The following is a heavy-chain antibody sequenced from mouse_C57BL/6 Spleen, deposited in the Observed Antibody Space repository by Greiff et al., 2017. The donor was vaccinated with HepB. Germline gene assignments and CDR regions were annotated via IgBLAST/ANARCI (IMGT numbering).Heavy chain of an antibody. Sequence: EVKLVESGGGLVKPGGSLKLSCAASGFTFSSYAMSWVRQTPEKRLEWVATISDGGSYTYYPDNVKGRFTISRDNAKNNLYLQMSHLKSEDTAMYYCARDWTMSNYWYFDVWTTGTTVTVSS. J-gene: IGHJ1*03. CDR1: GFTFSSYA. CDR2: ISDGGSYT. CDR3: ARDWTMSNYWYFDV. D-gene: IGHD2-4*01. V-gene: IGHV5-4*01.